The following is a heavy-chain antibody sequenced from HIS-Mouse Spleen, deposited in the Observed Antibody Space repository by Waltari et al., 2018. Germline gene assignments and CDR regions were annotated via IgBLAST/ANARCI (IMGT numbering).Heavy chain of an antibody. Sequence: QLVQSGAEVKKHGPSVKVSWKASGYTSTSYDINWVRQATGQGLEWMGWMKPNSGNTGYAQKVQGRDTMIRSAARSTAYMGLSSPRSEDTVVYYCAGGHDYNNYFD. CDR3: AGGHDYNNYFD. J-gene: IGHJ4*01. D-gene: IGHD4-4*01. CDR1: GYTSTSYD. CDR2: MKPNSGNT. V-gene: IGHV1-8*01.